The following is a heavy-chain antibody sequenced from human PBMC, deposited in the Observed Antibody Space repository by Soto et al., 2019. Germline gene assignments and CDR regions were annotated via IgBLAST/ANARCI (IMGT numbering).Heavy chain of an antibody. J-gene: IGHJ5*02. CDR3: ARSLLTSSWYAGS. CDR2: IYHGGTT. D-gene: IGHD6-13*01. V-gene: IGHV4-38-2*01. CDR1: GYSISSGYY. Sequence: SETLSLTCVVSGYSISSGYYWGWIRQPPGKGLEWIGRIYHGGTTYYNPSLKSRVTISLDTSRNQFSLKLTSVTAADTAVYYCARSLLTSSWYAGSWGQGTLVTVSS.